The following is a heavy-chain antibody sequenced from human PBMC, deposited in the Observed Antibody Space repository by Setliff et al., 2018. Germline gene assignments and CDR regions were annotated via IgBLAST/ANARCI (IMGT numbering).Heavy chain of an antibody. D-gene: IGHD2-15*01. V-gene: IGHV3-30*03. Sequence: GGSLRLSCAASGFTFSSYSMNWVRQAPGKGLEWVAVSRYAENYQYYADSVKGRFTIPRDNSENTLYLQMNSLRPDDTAVYHCARSDGGSSGLDYWGQGTLVTVSS. CDR3: ARSDGGSSGLDY. CDR1: GFTFSSYS. J-gene: IGHJ4*02. CDR2: SRYAENYQ.